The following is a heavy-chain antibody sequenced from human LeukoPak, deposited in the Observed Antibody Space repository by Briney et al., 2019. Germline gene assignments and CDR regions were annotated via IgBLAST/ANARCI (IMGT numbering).Heavy chain of an antibody. CDR1: GGTFSSYA. CDR2: IIPIFGTA. CDR3: ARGPGEYCTNGVCYSWFDP. D-gene: IGHD2-8*01. Sequence: SVKVSCKAPGGTFSSYAISWVRQAPGQGLEWMGGIIPIFGTANYAQKFQGRVTITADKSTSTAYMELSSLRSEDTAVYYCARGPGEYCTNGVCYSWFDPWGQGTLVTVSS. V-gene: IGHV1-69*06. J-gene: IGHJ5*02.